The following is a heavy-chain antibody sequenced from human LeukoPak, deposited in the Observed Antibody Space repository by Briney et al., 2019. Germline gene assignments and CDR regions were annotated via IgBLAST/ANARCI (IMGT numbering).Heavy chain of an antibody. D-gene: IGHD2-21*02. J-gene: IGHJ3*02. CDR1: GFTFSTHD. Sequence: GGSLRLSCAASGFTFSTHDVNWVRQAPGKGLEWVSFINSRSSTIYYADSVKGRFTISRDNSKNSLYLQMNSLRAEDTAVYYCTSHTGTGDAFRPFHIWGQGTMVTVSS. CDR3: TSHTGTGDAFRPFHI. CDR2: INSRSSTI. V-gene: IGHV3-48*04.